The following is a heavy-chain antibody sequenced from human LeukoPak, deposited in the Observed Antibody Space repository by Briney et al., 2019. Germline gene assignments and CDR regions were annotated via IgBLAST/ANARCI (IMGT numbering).Heavy chain of an antibody. CDR1: GFTFSSYA. V-gene: IGHV3-30*04. J-gene: IGHJ4*02. Sequence: GGSLRLSCAASGFTFSSYAMHWVRQAPGKGLEWVAVISYDGSNKYYADSVKGRFTISRDNSKNTLYLQMNSLRAEDTAVYYCAKDGAMRELSSDWGQGTLVTVSS. D-gene: IGHD1-26*01. CDR2: ISYDGSNK. CDR3: AKDGAMRELSSD.